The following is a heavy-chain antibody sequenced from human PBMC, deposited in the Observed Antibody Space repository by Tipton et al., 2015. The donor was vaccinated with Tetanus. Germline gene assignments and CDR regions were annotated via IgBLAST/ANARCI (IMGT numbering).Heavy chain of an antibody. CDR2: IYYSGST. Sequence: TLSLTCSVSGGSISGSSYYWSWIRQPPGKALEWIGSIYYSGSTFYHPSLQSRVTISVDTSKNQLSLRLSSVTAADTAVYFCARHPPPYYYGSGSYLDYWGLGTPVTVSS. D-gene: IGHD3-10*01. CDR1: GGSISGSSYY. J-gene: IGHJ4*02. CDR3: ARHPPPYYYGSGSYLDY. V-gene: IGHV4-39*01.